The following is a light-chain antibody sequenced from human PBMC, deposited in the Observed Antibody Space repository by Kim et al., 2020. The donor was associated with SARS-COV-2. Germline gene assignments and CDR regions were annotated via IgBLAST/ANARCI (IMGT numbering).Light chain of an antibody. Sequence: EIVLAQSPCTPSLSPGERATLSCRASQSVGNSLAWFQQKPGQAPRLLIFETSNRDTGIPARFSGSGSGTGFTLTISSLEPEDFAVYYCQQRYDWPLTFGGGTKVDIK. CDR3: QQRYDWPLT. CDR1: QSVGNS. V-gene: IGKV3-11*01. CDR2: ETS. J-gene: IGKJ4*01.